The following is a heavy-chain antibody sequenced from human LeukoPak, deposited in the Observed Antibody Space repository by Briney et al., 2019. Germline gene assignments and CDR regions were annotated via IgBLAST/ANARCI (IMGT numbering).Heavy chain of an antibody. Sequence: GGSLRLSCAASGFTFSSYEMNWVRQAPGKGLEWVSYISSSGSTIYYADSVKGRFTISRDNAKNSLYLQMNSLRDVDTAVYYCARAKITPMVRGVTGPFDYWGQGTLVTVSS. V-gene: IGHV3-48*03. CDR3: ARAKITPMVRGVTGPFDY. CDR2: ISSSGSTI. D-gene: IGHD3-10*01. CDR1: GFTFSSYE. J-gene: IGHJ4*02.